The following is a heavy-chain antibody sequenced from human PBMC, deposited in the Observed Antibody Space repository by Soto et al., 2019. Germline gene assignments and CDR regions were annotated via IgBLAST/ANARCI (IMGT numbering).Heavy chain of an antibody. CDR2: INPSGGST. Sequence: ASVKVSCKASGYTFTSYYMHWVRQAPGQGLEWMGIINPSGGSTSYAQKFQGRVTMTRDTSTSTVYMELSSLRSEDTAVYYCARVPHTTVTTSIFDYWGQGTLVTVSS. CDR3: ARVPHTTVTTSIFDY. CDR1: GYTFTSYY. J-gene: IGHJ4*02. D-gene: IGHD4-17*01. V-gene: IGHV1-46*01.